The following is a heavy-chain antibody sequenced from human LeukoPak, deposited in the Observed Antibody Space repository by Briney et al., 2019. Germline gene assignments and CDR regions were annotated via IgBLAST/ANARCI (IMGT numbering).Heavy chain of an antibody. D-gene: IGHD3-10*01. CDR3: AKFKGHYGDSEYYFDY. V-gene: IGHV3-21*01. CDR1: GFTYSRYS. CDR2: ITGGSDYI. J-gene: IGHJ4*02. Sequence: GGSLRLSCAASGFTYSRYSVNWVRQAPGKGLEWVSCITGGSDYIFYADSVRGRFTISRDNAKNSLYLQMNSLRAEDTAVYYCAKFKGHYGDSEYYFDYWGQGTLVTVSS.